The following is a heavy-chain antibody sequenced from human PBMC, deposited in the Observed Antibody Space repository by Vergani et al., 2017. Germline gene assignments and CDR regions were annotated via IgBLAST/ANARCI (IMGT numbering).Heavy chain of an antibody. CDR2: INPNSGGT. Sequence: QVQLVQSGAEVKKPGASVKVSCKASGYTFTGYYMHWVRQAPGQGLEWMGWINPNSGGTNYAQKFQGRVTMTRDTSISTAYMELSRLRSDDTAVYYCAREGAIVGATTGFRVGDYFDYWGQGTLVTVSS. J-gene: IGHJ4*02. V-gene: IGHV1-2*02. CDR1: GYTFTGYY. CDR3: AREGAIVGATTGFRVGDYFDY. D-gene: IGHD1-26*01.